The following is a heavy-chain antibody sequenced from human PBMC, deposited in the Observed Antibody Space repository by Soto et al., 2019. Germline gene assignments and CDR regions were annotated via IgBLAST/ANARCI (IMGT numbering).Heavy chain of an antibody. CDR1: GYSFTSYW. J-gene: IGHJ6*02. CDR3: ARLFGEGSYYYYYGMDV. Sequence: PGESLKISCKGSGYSFTSYWSGWVRQMPGKGLEWMGIIYPGDSDTRYSPSFQGQVTISADKSISTAYLQWSSLKASDTAMYYCARLFGEGSYYYYYGMDVWGQGTTVTVSS. D-gene: IGHD3-16*01. CDR2: IYPGDSDT. V-gene: IGHV5-51*01.